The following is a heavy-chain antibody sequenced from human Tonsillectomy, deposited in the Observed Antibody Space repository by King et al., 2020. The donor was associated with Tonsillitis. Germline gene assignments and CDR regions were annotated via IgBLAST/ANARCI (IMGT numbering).Heavy chain of an antibody. CDR1: GGSISTYY. V-gene: IGHV4-59*01. CDR2: SYYSGST. J-gene: IGHJ6*03. Sequence: VQLQESGPGLVKPSETLSLTCTVSGGSISTYYWSWIRQPPGKGLEWIGYSYYSGSTNSNPSRTSRVTISVDTAKNQFSLKLSSVTAADTAVYYCARVGGTIFRVVDYYYYMDVWGKGTTVTVSS. D-gene: IGHD3-3*01. CDR3: ARVGGTIFRVVDYYYYMDV.